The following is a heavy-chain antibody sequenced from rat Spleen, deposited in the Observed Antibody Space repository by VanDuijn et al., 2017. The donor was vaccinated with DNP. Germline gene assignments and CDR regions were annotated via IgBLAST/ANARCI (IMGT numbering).Heavy chain of an antibody. CDR1: GFTVSDFN. CDR2: ITSSGGST. Sequence: EVQLVESGGDLVQPGRSLKLPCAASGFTVSDFNMAWVRQAPKKGLAWVASITSSGGSTNYRDSVKGRFTISRDNAKNTLYLQMDSLRSEDSATYYCAREGDYYDGSYVDALDAWGQGTSVTVSS. J-gene: IGHJ4*01. CDR3: AREGDYYDGSYVDALDA. V-gene: IGHV5-25*01. D-gene: IGHD1-12*02.